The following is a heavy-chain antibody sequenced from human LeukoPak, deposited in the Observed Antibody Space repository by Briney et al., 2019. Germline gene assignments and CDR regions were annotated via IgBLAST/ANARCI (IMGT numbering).Heavy chain of an antibody. V-gene: IGHV1-3*01. CDR3: ARDSGSGSNDY. CDR1: GYTFTSYA. J-gene: IGHJ4*02. Sequence: ASVKVSCTASGYTFTSYAIHWVRQAPGQRLEWMGWISAGNGNTKYSQNFQGRVTFISNTSATTAFMELSSLRSEDAAAYYCARDSGSGSNDYWGQGTLVTVSS. CDR2: ISAGNGNT. D-gene: IGHD1-26*01.